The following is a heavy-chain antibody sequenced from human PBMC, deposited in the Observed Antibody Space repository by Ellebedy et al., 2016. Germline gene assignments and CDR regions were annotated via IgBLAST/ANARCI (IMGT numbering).Heavy chain of an antibody. CDR3: TTDPPGYYYGMDV. CDR1: GFTFSNAG. J-gene: IGHJ6*02. V-gene: IGHV3-15*01. Sequence: GESLKISCAASGFTFSNAGMSWVCQAPGKGLEWVGRIKPKTEGGATDNAAPVKGRFTISRDDSKNTLFLQMNSLQSEDTAVYYCTTDPPGYYYGMDVWGQGTTVTVSS. CDR2: IKPKTEGGAT.